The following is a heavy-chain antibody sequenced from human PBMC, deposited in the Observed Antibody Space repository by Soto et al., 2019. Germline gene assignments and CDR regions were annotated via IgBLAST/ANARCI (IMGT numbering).Heavy chain of an antibody. CDR2: INSDGGTT. J-gene: IGHJ4*02. Sequence: GGSLRLSCAASGFTFSSSWMHWVRQAPGKGLVWVSRINSDGGTTNYADSVKGRFTISRDNAKNTLYLQLNSLSAEDTAVYFCARAGYYRSDYWGQGTVVTVSS. V-gene: IGHV3-74*01. D-gene: IGHD3-9*01. CDR3: ARAGYYRSDY. CDR1: GFTFSSSW.